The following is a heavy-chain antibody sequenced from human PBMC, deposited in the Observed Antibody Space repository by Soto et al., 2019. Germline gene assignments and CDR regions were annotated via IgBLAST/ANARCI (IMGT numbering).Heavy chain of an antibody. CDR3: AHRAVERWAVAAGGCWFDP. J-gene: IGHJ5*02. Sequence: QITLKESGPTLVKPTQTLTLTCTFSGFSLSTSGVGVGWIRQPPGKALEWLALMYWDDDKRYSPSLKSRLTITKDTSKNQVVLTMTNMDPVDTATYYCAHRAVERWAVAAGGCWFDPWGQGTLVTVSS. V-gene: IGHV2-5*02. D-gene: IGHD3-3*01. CDR1: GFSLSTSGVG. CDR2: MYWDDDK.